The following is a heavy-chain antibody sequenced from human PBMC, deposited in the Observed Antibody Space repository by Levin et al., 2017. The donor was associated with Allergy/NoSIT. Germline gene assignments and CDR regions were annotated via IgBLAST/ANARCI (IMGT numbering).Heavy chain of an antibody. J-gene: IGHJ6*02. CDR3: ARDGELTYDFWSGYPGDGMDV. CDR2: ISSSSSTI. CDR1: GFTFSSYS. D-gene: IGHD3-3*01. Sequence: GESLKISCAASGFTFSSYSMNWVRQAPGKGLEWVSYISSSSSTIYYADSVKGRFTISRDNAKNSLYLQMNSLRAEDTAVYYCARDGELTYDFWSGYPGDGMDVWGQGTTVTVSS. V-gene: IGHV3-48*01.